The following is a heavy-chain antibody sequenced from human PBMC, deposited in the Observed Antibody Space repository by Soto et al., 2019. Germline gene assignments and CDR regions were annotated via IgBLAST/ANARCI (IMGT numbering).Heavy chain of an antibody. J-gene: IGHJ4*02. Sequence: EVQLLESGGGLVQPGRSLRLSCAASGFTFSNYGMKWVRQAPGKGLEWVSGIDGIGSSTYYADSVKGRFTISRDNSKNTLFLQMNSLRAADTALYYCAGGLDYWGQGTLVTVSS. CDR3: AGGLDY. CDR2: IDGIGSST. D-gene: IGHD2-15*01. V-gene: IGHV3-23*01. CDR1: GFTFSNYG.